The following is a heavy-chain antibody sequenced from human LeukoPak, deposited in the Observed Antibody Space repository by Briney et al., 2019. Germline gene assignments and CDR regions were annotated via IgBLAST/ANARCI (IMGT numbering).Heavy chain of an antibody. D-gene: IGHD4-11*01. CDR1: GYTFTSYY. CDR2: INPIGGTT. V-gene: IGHV1-46*01. CDR3: ARQQGLQNLNFDY. Sequence: ASVKVSCKTSGYTFTSYYIHWVRQAPGQGLEWLGIINPIGGTTDYAQKFQGRVTMTRDTSTSTVYMELSSLSHEDTAVYYCARQQGLQNLNFDYWGQGTLVTVSS. J-gene: IGHJ4*02.